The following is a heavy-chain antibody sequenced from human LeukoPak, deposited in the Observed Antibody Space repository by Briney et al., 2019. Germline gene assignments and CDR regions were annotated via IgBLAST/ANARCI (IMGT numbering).Heavy chain of an antibody. CDR1: GFTYDDYA. J-gene: IGHJ6*02. CDR2: ISWNSGSI. V-gene: IGHV3-9*01. CDR3: AKDIARYYYYYGMDV. Sequence: GRSLRLSCAASGFTYDDYAMHWVRQAPGKGLEWDSGISWNSGSIGYADSVKGRFTISRDNAKNSLYLQMNSLRAEDTALYYCAKDIARYYYYYGMDVWGQGTTVTVSS.